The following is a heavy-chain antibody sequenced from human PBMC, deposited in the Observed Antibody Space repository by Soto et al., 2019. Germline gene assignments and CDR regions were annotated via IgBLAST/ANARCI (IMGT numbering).Heavy chain of an antibody. V-gene: IGHV4-39*01. CDR1: GGSISSSSYY. Sequence: PSETLALTCTVSGGSISSSSYYWGWIRQPPGKGLEWIGSIYYSGCTYYNPSLKSRVTISVDTSKNQFSLKLSSVTAADTAVYYCARHDGYSYGSFDDWGQGTLVTVSS. CDR2: IYYSGCT. CDR3: ARHDGYSYGSFDD. J-gene: IGHJ4*02. D-gene: IGHD5-18*01.